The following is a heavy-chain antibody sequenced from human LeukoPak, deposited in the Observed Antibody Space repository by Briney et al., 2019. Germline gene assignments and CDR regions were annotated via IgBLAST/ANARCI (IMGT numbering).Heavy chain of an antibody. J-gene: IGHJ4*02. D-gene: IGHD3-22*01. V-gene: IGHV1-18*01. Sequence: ASVKVSCKASGYTFTSYGISWVRQAPGQGLEWMGWISAYNGNTNYAQKLQGRVTMTTDTSTSTAYMELRSLRSDDTAVYYCAREMDYYDSSTPPSYWGQGTVITVSS. CDR2: ISAYNGNT. CDR3: AREMDYYDSSTPPSY. CDR1: GYTFTSYG.